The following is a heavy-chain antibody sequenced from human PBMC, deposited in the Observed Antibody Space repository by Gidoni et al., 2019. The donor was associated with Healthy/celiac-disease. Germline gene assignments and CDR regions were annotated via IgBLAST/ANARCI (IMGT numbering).Heavy chain of an antibody. CDR3: AKSYSSGRYLDY. J-gene: IGHJ4*02. Sequence: VQLLESGGGLVQPGGSLRLPCAASGFTFSSYAMSWVRQAPGKGLEWVSVGGGSGATTFYADSVKGRFTISRDNSKNTLYLQRNNLRGEDTAVYDCAKSYSSGRYLDYWGQGTLVTVSS. CDR1: GFTFSSYA. CDR2: GGGSGATT. V-gene: IGHV3-23*01. D-gene: IGHD3-22*01.